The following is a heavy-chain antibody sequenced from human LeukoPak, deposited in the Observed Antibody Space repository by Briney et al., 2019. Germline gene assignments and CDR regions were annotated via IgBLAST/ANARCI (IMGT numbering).Heavy chain of an antibody. CDR3: AKEPPTYYYDSSGPYGAFDI. CDR2: IRYDGTNK. J-gene: IGHJ3*02. Sequence: GGSLRLSCAASGFTFRSYGMHWVRQAPGKGLEWVAIIRYDGTNKYYADSVKGRFTISRDNSKNTLYLQMNSLRAEDTAVYYCAKEPPTYYYDSSGPYGAFDIWGQGTMVTVSS. CDR1: GFTFRSYG. D-gene: IGHD3-22*01. V-gene: IGHV3-30*02.